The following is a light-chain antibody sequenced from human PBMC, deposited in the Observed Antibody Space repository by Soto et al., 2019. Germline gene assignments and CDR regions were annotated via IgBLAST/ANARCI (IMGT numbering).Light chain of an antibody. J-gene: IGKJ1*01. CDR3: QQSYSSSWT. Sequence: DIQMTQSPSSLSASVGDRVTITCRASQSISSYLNWYQQKPGKAPNLLIYAASSLQSRVPSRFSGSGSGTDFTLTISSLQPEDFATYYCQQSYSSSWTFGQGTTGEIK. CDR1: QSISSY. CDR2: AAS. V-gene: IGKV1-39*01.